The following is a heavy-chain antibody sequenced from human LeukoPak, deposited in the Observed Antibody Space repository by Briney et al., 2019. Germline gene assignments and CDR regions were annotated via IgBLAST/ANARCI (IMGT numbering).Heavy chain of an antibody. Sequence: QSGGSLRLSCAASGFTFSSYGMSWVRQAPGKGLEWVSTISGSGGNTYYADSVKGRFTISRDNSKNTLYLQMNSLRAEDTAVYYCAKDRAAYFDYWGQGTLVTVSS. CDR2: ISGSGGNT. CDR3: AKDRAAYFDY. V-gene: IGHV3-23*01. D-gene: IGHD2-15*01. CDR1: GFTFSSYG. J-gene: IGHJ4*02.